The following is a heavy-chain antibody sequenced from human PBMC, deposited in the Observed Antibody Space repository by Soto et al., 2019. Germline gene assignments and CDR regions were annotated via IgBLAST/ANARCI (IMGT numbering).Heavy chain of an antibody. Sequence: PSETLSLTSTVSCGSISSSSYYWGWIRQPPGKGLEWIGSIYYSGSTYYNPSLKSRVTISVDTSKNQFSPKLSSVTAADTAVYYCARLNYDYVRGSYPWGQGTLVTVSS. V-gene: IGHV4-39*01. CDR3: ARLNYDYVRGSYP. CDR2: IYYSGST. CDR1: CGSISSSSYY. J-gene: IGHJ5*02. D-gene: IGHD3-16*01.